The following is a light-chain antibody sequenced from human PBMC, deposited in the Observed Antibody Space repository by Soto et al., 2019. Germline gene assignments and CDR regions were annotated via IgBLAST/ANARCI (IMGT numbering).Light chain of an antibody. CDR2: GVS. V-gene: IGKV1-39*01. J-gene: IGKJ2*02. CDR1: RTINTY. Sequence: DIQMTQSPSSLSASVGDRVTITCRASRTINTYLNWYQHKQGKPPKLLIYGVSSLQGGVPSRFSGSGSGPDFSLTVGSLQPEDFATYYCQHTFTSPCTFGQGTKLEIK. CDR3: QHTFTSPCT.